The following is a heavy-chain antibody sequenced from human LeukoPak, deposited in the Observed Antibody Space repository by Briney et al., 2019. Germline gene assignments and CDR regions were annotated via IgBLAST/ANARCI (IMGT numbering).Heavy chain of an antibody. V-gene: IGHV4-30-4*01. CDR1: GGSISSGDYY. D-gene: IGHD3-22*01. CDR2: MYYSGST. Sequence: SETLSLTCTVSGGSISSGDYYWSWIRQPPGKGLEWIAYMYYSGSTYYNPSLKSRVTMSADTSKNQLSLKLSSVTAAETAVYYCARPYYYDSRIDPWGQGILVTVSS. J-gene: IGHJ5*02. CDR3: ARPYYYDSRIDP.